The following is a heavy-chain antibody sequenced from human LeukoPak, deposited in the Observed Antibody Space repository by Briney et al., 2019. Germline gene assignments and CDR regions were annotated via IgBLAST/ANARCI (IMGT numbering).Heavy chain of an antibody. CDR3: ASLGYCSSTSCYDGGY. V-gene: IGHV3-21*01. D-gene: IGHD2-2*01. Sequence: GGSLRLSCAASGFTFSSYSMNWVRQAPGKGLEWVSSISSSSSYIYYADSVKGRFTISRDNAKNSLYLQMNSLRAEDTDVYYCASLGYCSSTSCYDGGYWGQGTLVTVSS. J-gene: IGHJ4*02. CDR1: GFTFSSYS. CDR2: ISSSSSYI.